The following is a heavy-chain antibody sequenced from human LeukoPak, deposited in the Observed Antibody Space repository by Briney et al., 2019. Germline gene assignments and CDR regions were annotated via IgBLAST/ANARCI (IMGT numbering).Heavy chain of an antibody. CDR2: IYYSGST. V-gene: IGHV4-59*01. CDR3: ARGDSSGYYRIDY. J-gene: IGHJ4*02. Sequence: SETLSLTCTVSGGSISSYYWSWIRQPPGKGLEWIGYIYYSGSTNYNPSLKSRATISVDTSKNQFSLKLSSVTAADTAVYYCARGDSSGYYRIDYWGQGTLVTVSS. D-gene: IGHD3-22*01. CDR1: GGSISSYY.